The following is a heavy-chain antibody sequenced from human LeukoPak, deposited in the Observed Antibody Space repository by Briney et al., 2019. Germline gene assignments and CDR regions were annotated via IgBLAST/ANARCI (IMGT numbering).Heavy chain of an antibody. D-gene: IGHD3-10*01. CDR3: ARDTRPETITMVRGADFDY. CDR1: GFTFSSYS. Sequence: GGSLRLSCAASGFTFSSYSMNWVREAPGKGLEWVSSISSSSSYIYYADSVEGRFTISRDNAKNSLYLQMNSLRAEDTAVYYCARDTRPETITMVRGADFDYWGQGTLVTVSS. V-gene: IGHV3-21*01. J-gene: IGHJ4*02. CDR2: ISSSSSYI.